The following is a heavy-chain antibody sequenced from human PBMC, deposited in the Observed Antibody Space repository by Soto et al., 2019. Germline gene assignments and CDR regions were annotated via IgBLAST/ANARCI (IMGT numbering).Heavy chain of an antibody. CDR2: ISYDGSDK. Sequence: PGGSLRLSCEGSGFTFSSFALHWLRQAPGKGLEWVALISYDGSDKYFADSVKGRFTISRDDPKNKVYLQMNSLRDEDTAVFYCASGFRLTPYYAIDIWGQGTTVTVSS. J-gene: IGHJ6*02. CDR3: ASGFRLTPYYAIDI. CDR1: GFTFSSFA. D-gene: IGHD3-16*01. V-gene: IGHV3-30-3*01.